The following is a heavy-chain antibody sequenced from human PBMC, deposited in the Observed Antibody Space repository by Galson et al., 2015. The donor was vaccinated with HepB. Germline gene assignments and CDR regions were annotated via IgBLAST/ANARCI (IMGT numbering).Heavy chain of an antibody. CDR3: AGGGLVRGALGWIDP. Sequence: CAISGDSVSSYSAGWNWIRQSPSRGLEWLGRTYYRSKWYIDYAVYVNGRISITPDTSRNQFSLQLSSVTPEDTAIYYCAGGGLVRGALGWIDPWGPGVLVTVSS. D-gene: IGHD3-16*02. CDR1: GDSVSSYSAG. V-gene: IGHV6-1*01. CDR2: TYYRSKWYI. J-gene: IGHJ5*02.